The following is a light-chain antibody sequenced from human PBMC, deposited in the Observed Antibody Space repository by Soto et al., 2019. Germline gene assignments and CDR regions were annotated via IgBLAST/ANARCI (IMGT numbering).Light chain of an antibody. Sequence: EIVMTQSPATLSLSPGERATLSCRASQSVSSSYLAWYQQKPCHAPRLLIYGASSRATGIPDRFSGSGSGTDSTLTISRLEPEDFAVYYCQQYGSSPWTFGQGTKVDI. CDR2: GAS. V-gene: IGKV3-20*01. CDR3: QQYGSSPWT. J-gene: IGKJ1*01. CDR1: QSVSSSY.